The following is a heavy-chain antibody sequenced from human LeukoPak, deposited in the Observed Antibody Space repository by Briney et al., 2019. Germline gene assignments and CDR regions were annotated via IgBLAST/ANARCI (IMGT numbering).Heavy chain of an antibody. J-gene: IGHJ4*02. CDR1: GYTLTSYA. CDR3: ARDWSGYYKRFDY. Sequence: GASVKVSCKASGYTLTSYAISWVRQAPGQGLGWMGWISAYNGNTNYAQKLQGRVTMTTDTSTSTAYMELRSLRPDDTAVYYCARDWSGYYKRFDYWGQGTLVTVSS. D-gene: IGHD3-3*01. V-gene: IGHV1-18*01. CDR2: ISAYNGNT.